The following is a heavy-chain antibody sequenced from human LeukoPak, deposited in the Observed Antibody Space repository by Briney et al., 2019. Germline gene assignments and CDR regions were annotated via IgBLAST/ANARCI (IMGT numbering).Heavy chain of an antibody. CDR2: INSDGSTT. V-gene: IGHV3-74*01. Sequence: GGSLRLSCAASGFTFSTHWMHWVRHAPGKGLVWVSQINSDGSTTIYADSVEGRFTTSRDNAKNTVYLQMNRLGAEDTAVYYCARSLLDWGHGTLVTVSS. CDR3: ARSLLD. D-gene: IGHD2-21*01. CDR1: GFTFSTHW. J-gene: IGHJ4*01.